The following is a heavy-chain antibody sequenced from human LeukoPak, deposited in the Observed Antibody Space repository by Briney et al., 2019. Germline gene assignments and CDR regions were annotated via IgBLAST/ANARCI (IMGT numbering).Heavy chain of an antibody. Sequence: SETLSLTCTVSGGSISTSDWSWIRQPAGKGLEWIGCIYTTGSTSYNPSLKSRVTISVDKCKNQFCLRLSSVTAADTAVYYCARDGTAMVRGVIILQYYFDYWGQGTLVTVSS. CDR1: GGSISTSD. CDR2: IYTTGST. V-gene: IGHV4-4*07. CDR3: ARDGTAMVRGVIILQYYFDY. J-gene: IGHJ4*02. D-gene: IGHD3-10*01.